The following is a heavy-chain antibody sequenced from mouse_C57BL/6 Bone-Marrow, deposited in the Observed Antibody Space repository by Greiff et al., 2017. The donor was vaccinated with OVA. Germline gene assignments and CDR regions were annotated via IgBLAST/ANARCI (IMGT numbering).Heavy chain of an antibody. CDR3: ARRGHYYGSSYWYFDV. CDR2: ISNGGGST. Sequence: EVHLVESGGGLVQPGGSLKLSCAASGFTFSDYYMYWVRQTPEKRLEWVAYISNGGGSTYYPDTVKGRFTISRDNAKNTLYLQMSRLKSEDTAMYYCARRGHYYGSSYWYFDVWGTGTTVTVSS. D-gene: IGHD1-1*01. CDR1: GFTFSDYY. J-gene: IGHJ1*03. V-gene: IGHV5-12*01.